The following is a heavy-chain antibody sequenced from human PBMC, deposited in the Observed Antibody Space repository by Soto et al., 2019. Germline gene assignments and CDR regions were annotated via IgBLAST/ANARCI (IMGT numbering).Heavy chain of an antibody. CDR1: GGTFSSYA. Sequence: SVKVSGKASGGTFSSYAISWVRQAPGQGLEWMGGIIPIFGTANYAQKFQGRVTITADESTSTAYMELSSLRSDDTAVYYCARALGQYRSLSFCNWFDPWGQETMVTVSS. CDR2: IIPIFGTA. J-gene: IGHJ5*02. D-gene: IGHD6-6*01. CDR3: ARALGQYRSLSFCNWFDP. V-gene: IGHV1-69*13.